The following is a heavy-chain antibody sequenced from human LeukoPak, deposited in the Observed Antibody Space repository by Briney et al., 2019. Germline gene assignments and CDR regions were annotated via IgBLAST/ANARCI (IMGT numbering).Heavy chain of an antibody. Sequence: SETMSLTCSVSGGSISKYYWSWVRQPAGKGLEWIGRIYTSGGTYYNPSLKSRVTMSLDTSKNQFSLQLSSVTAADTAVYYCASFDSAAAGYFDYWGQGTLVTVSS. CDR1: GGSISKYY. J-gene: IGHJ4*02. CDR2: IYTSGGT. D-gene: IGHD6-13*01. CDR3: ASFDSAAAGYFDY. V-gene: IGHV4-4*07.